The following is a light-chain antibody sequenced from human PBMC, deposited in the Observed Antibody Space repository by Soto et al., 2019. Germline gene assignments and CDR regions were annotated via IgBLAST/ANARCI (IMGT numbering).Light chain of an antibody. Sequence: ETVMTQSPATLSMSPGERVTLSCSASQSVSTNVAWYQQKPGQAPRLLIYGASTRATGIPPWLSGGGYATEFTLTISSLQTEDFAVYYCQQYNYRPPYTFGQETNVEMK. CDR3: QQYNYRPPYT. J-gene: IGKJ2*01. CDR1: QSVSTN. CDR2: GAS. V-gene: IGKV3-15*01.